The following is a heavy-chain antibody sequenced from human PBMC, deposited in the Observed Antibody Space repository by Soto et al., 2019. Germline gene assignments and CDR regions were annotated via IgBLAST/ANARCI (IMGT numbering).Heavy chain of an antibody. CDR1: GYTFTSYG. Sequence: QVHLVQSGAEVKKPGASVKVSCKASGYTFTSYGITWVRQAPGQGLEWRGWISAHNVNTDYAQKLQGRVIVTRDTSTSTTYMELRSLISDDTAGYYCARGRYVDYWGQGALVTVSS. CDR2: ISAHNVNT. J-gene: IGHJ4*02. V-gene: IGHV1-18*01. CDR3: ARGRYVDY.